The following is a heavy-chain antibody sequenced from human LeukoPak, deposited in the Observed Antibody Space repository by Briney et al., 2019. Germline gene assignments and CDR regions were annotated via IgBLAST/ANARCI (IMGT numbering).Heavy chain of an antibody. J-gene: IGHJ4*02. D-gene: IGHD6-19*01. CDR2: ISGSGDST. V-gene: IGHV3-23*01. Sequence: GGSLRLSCAASGFTFSSYAMNWVRQAPGKGLEWVSAISGSGDSTDYADSAKGRFTISRDNSKNTLYLQINSLRAEDTAVYYCAKSHLPGIVVADRDYWGQGTLVTVSS. CDR3: AKSHLPGIVVADRDY. CDR1: GFTFSSYA.